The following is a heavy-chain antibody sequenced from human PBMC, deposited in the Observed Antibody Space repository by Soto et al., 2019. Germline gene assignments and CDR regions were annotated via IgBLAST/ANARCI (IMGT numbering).Heavy chain of an antibody. CDR2: IDPSDSYS. CDR3: ARQGVPTTPDY. V-gene: IGHV5-10-1*01. Sequence: GESLKISCKGSGYSFANYWITWVRQMPGKGLEWMGRIDPSDSYSNYSPSFQGHVTLSVDKSISTAYLQWSSLKASDSAMYYCARQGVPTTPDYLGQGTPVTVSS. J-gene: IGHJ4*02. CDR1: GYSFANYW. D-gene: IGHD2-15*01.